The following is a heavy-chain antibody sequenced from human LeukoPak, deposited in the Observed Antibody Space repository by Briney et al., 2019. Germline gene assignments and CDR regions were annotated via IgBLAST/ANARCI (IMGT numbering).Heavy chain of an antibody. D-gene: IGHD6-13*01. J-gene: IGHJ3*02. CDR1: GGTFSSYA. CDR3: ARGKQQLVRDAFDI. Sequence: SVKVSCKASGGTFSSYAISWVRQAPGQGLEWMGRIIPILGIANYAQKFQGRVTITADKSTSTAYMELSSLRSEDTAVYYCARGKQQLVRDAFDIWGQGTKVTVSS. V-gene: IGHV1-69*04. CDR2: IIPILGIA.